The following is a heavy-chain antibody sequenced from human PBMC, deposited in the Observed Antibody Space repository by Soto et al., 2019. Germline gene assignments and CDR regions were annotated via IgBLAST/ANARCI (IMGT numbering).Heavy chain of an antibody. Sequence: QLQLQESGSGLVKPSQTLSLTCAVSGGSISSCGYSWSWIRQPPGKGLEWIGYFSHSGSTYYNPSLKSRVTISVDRSKNQFSLKLSSVTAADTAVYYCARGGLLPDYWGQGTLVTVSS. J-gene: IGHJ4*02. CDR3: ARGGLLPDY. CDR1: GGSISSCGYS. D-gene: IGHD6-19*01. V-gene: IGHV4-30-2*01. CDR2: FSHSGST.